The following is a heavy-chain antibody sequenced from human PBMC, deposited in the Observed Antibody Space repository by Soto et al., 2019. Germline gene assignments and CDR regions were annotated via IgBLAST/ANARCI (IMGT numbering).Heavy chain of an antibody. V-gene: IGHV3-49*03. J-gene: IGHJ6*02. D-gene: IGHD2-2*01. Sequence: PGGSLRLSCTASGFISRDYPMSWFRQAPGKGQEWVGFIRTKSQGGATEYAASVKGRFIISRDDSKSLAYLQMNSLKAEDTALYYCARRVVPATPGPSDGKDVLGQGTTVTVSS. CDR1: GFISRDYP. CDR2: IRTKSQGGAT. CDR3: ARRVVPATPGPSDGKDV.